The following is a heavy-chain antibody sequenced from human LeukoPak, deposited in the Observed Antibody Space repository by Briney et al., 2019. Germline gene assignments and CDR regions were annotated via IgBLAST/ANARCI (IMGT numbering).Heavy chain of an antibody. CDR2: ISGSGAGT. V-gene: IGHV3-23*01. J-gene: IGHJ4*02. CDR3: AKMVREFYTISYYFDY. CDR1: GFTFSSYA. Sequence: GGSLRLSCSASGFTFSSYAMNWVRQAPGKGLEWVSGISGSGAGTYYADSVKGRFTISRDNSKNTLYLQMNSLRADDTAVYYCAKMVREFYTISYYFDYWGQGTLVTVSS. D-gene: IGHD2-8*01.